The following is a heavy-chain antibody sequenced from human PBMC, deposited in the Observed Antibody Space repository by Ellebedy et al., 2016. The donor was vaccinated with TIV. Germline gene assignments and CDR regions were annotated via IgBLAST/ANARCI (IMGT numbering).Heavy chain of an antibody. D-gene: IGHD2-15*01. CDR2: ISYDGSNK. CDR3: ARARGCSGGRCYSADY. Sequence: LSLTCAASGFSFSYYGMHWVRQAPGKGLEWVAVISYDGSNKNYADSVKGRFTISRDNSKNTLYLQMNSLRAEDTAVYYCARARGCSGGRCYSADYWGQGTLVTVSS. V-gene: IGHV3-30*03. CDR1: GFSFSYYG. J-gene: IGHJ4*02.